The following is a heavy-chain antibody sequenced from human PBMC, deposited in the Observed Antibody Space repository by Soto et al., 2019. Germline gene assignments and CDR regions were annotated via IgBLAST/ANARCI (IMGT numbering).Heavy chain of an antibody. CDR2: VYPGDSDT. J-gene: IGHJ6*03. CDR1: GYSFTTYW. D-gene: IGHD3-3*01. V-gene: IGHV5-51*01. CDR3: ARLNRPEAGFVNYMDV. Sequence: GASLKISCEGSGYSFTTYWIAWVRQMPGKGLEWMGIVYPGDSDTRYSPSFQGQVTISADKSITTAYLQWSSLKALDTAVYYCARLNRPEAGFVNYMDVWGKGTTVTVSS.